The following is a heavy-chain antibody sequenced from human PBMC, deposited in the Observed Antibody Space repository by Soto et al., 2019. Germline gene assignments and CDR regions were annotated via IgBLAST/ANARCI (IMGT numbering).Heavy chain of an antibody. CDR2: ISGSGGST. CDR1: GFTFSSYA. V-gene: IGHV3-23*01. J-gene: IGHJ6*02. D-gene: IGHD3-3*01. Sequence: AGGSLRLSCAASGFTFSSYAMSWVRQAPGKGLEWVSAISGSGGSTYYADSVKGRFTISRDNSKNTLYLQMNSLRAEDTAVYYCAKGVTIFGVVVPTAGVDVWGQGTTVTVSS. CDR3: AKGVTIFGVVVPTAGVDV.